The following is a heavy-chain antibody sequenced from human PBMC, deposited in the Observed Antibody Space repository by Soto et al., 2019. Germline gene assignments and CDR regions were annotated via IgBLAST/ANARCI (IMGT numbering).Heavy chain of an antibody. Sequence: QLQLQESGSGLVKPSQTLSLTCAVSGGSISSGGYSWSWIRQPPGKGLEWIGYIYHSGSTYYNPSLKSRVTISVDRSKNQFSLKLSSETAADTAVYYCARVVCSGGSCYHDYWGQGTLVTVSS. CDR2: IYHSGST. D-gene: IGHD2-15*01. J-gene: IGHJ4*02. CDR1: GGSISSGGYS. CDR3: ARVVCSGGSCYHDY. V-gene: IGHV4-30-2*01.